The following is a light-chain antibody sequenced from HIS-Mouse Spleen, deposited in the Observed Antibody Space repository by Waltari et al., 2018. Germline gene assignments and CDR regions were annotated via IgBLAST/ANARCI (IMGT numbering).Light chain of an antibody. V-gene: IGKV4-1*01. CDR1: QSVLYSSNNKNY. CDR3: QQYYSTPLT. Sequence: DIVMTQSPDSLAVSLGERATINCKSSQSVLYSSNNKNYLAWYQQNTGQPPKLLIYWAPTRESGVPDRFSGSGSGTDFTLTISSLQAEDVAVYYCQQYYSTPLTFGGGTKVEIK. J-gene: IGKJ4*01. CDR2: WAP.